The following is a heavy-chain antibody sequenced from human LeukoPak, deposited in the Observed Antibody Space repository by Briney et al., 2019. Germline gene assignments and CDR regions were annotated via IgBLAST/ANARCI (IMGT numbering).Heavy chain of an antibody. J-gene: IGHJ6*02. D-gene: IGHD3-16*01. Sequence: GGSLRLSCAASGFTFSSYWMNWARQAPGKGLEWVASINHNGNVNYYVDSVKGRFTISRDNAKNSLYLQMSNLRAEDTAEYFCARGGGLDVWGQGATVTVSS. CDR2: INHNGNVN. CDR3: ARGGGLDV. CDR1: GFTFSSYW. V-gene: IGHV3-7*03.